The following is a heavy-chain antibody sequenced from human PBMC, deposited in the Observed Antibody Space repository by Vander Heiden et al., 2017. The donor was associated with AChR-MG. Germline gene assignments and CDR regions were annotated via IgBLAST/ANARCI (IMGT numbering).Heavy chain of an antibody. Sequence: QVQLVEYGGGVVQPGKSLPLSCAGTGFTFSTYTIHWVRQAPGKGLEWVAAISYGGNNKYYADSVKGRFTSSRDNSKDTLYLQMNSLRTDDTAVYYCAREDYIYYFDYWGQGTLVTVSS. V-gene: IGHV3-30-3*01. CDR2: ISYGGNNK. D-gene: IGHD4-4*01. CDR1: GFTFSTYT. J-gene: IGHJ4*02. CDR3: AREDYIYYFDY.